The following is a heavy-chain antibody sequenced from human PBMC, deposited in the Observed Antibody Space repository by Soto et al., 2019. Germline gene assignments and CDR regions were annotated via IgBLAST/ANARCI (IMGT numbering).Heavy chain of an antibody. J-gene: IGHJ3*02. CDR2: ISSSSSTI. V-gene: IGHV3-48*01. CDR1: GFTFSSYS. D-gene: IGHD2-2*01. CDR3: ARDHEDIVVVPAKLEGYSSSRSVGAFDI. Sequence: SGGSLKLSCAASGFTFSSYSMNWVRQAPGKGLEWVSYISSSSSTIYYADSVKGRFTISRDNAKNSLYLQMNSLRAEDTAVYYCARDHEDIVVVPAKLEGYSSSRSVGAFDIWGQGTMFTV.